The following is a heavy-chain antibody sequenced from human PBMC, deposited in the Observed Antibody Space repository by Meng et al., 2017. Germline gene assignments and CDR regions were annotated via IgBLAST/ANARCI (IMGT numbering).Heavy chain of an antibody. J-gene: IGHJ4*02. Sequence: GFGLKKPGASVKVSCKASGYHFTSYGMNWVRQAPGQGLEWMGWINTNTGNPTYAQGFTGRFVFSLDTSVSTAYLQISSLKAEDTAVYYCARENRWEPPDYWGQGTLVTVSS. CDR2: INTNTGNP. D-gene: IGHD1-26*01. V-gene: IGHV7-4-1*02. CDR1: GYHFTSYG. CDR3: ARENRWEPPDY.